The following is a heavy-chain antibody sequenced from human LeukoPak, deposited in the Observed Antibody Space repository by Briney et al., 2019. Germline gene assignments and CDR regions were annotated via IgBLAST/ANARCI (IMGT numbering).Heavy chain of an antibody. CDR1: GFTFSSYA. CDR3: ARIVATITEGKWFDP. Sequence: GGSLRLSCAASGFTFSSYAMSWVRQAPGKGLEWVSTISGSGGSTYYADSVKGRFTISRDNSKNTLYLQMNSLRAEDTAVYYCARIVATITEGKWFDPWGQGTLVTVSS. J-gene: IGHJ5*02. V-gene: IGHV3-23*01. D-gene: IGHD5-12*01. CDR2: ISGSGGST.